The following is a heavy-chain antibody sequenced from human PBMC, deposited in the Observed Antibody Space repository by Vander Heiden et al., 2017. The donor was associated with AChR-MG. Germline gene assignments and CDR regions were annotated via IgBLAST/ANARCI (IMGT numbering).Heavy chain of an antibody. Sequence: QVQLVESGGGVVQPGRSLRPSCAASGFTFSSYAMHWVRQAPGKGLEWVAVISYDGSNKYYADSVKGRFTISRDNSKNTLYLQMNSLRAEDTAVYYCARDGGSGAFDIWGQGTMVTVSS. J-gene: IGHJ3*02. V-gene: IGHV3-30-3*01. CDR1: GFTFSSYA. CDR3: ARDGGSGAFDI. D-gene: IGHD6-25*01. CDR2: ISYDGSNK.